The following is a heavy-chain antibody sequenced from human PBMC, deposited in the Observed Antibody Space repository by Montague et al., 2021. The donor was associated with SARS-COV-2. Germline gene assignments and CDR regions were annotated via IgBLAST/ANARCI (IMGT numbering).Heavy chain of an antibody. J-gene: IGHJ4*02. CDR2: IYFRTKRNS. Sequence: CAISGDSVASNSVDWNRTRQYPSKSIEWLGRIYFRTKRNSDYAPSVRGRLTVNPDASKNEFSLELNYVTPEDTAVYYCVRYSGWFYFDFWGQGTLVTVSS. D-gene: IGHD6-19*01. V-gene: IGHV6-1*01. CDR3: VRYSGWFYFDF. CDR1: GDSVASNSVD.